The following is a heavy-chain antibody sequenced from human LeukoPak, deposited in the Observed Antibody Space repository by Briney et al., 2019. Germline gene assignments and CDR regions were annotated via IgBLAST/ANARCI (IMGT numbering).Heavy chain of an antibody. CDR2: ISNSGGST. CDR1: GFTFNTYT. J-gene: IGHJ4*02. D-gene: IGHD1-1*01. V-gene: IGHV3-23*01. CDR3: AKGLERESRLDS. Sequence: GESLRLSCAASGFTFNTYTMYWVRQAPGKGLEWVSGISNSGGSTYYADSVKGRFTISRDNSKNTLYLQMNSLRAEDTALYYCAKGLERESRLDSWGQGTLVTVSS.